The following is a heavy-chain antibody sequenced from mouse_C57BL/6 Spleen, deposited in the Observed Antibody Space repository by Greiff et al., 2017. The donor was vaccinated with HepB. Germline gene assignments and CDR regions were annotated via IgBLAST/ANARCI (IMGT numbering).Heavy chain of an antibody. CDR3: ARDRVDWYFDV. CDR2: INPGSGGT. V-gene: IGHV1-54*01. J-gene: IGHJ1*03. D-gene: IGHD3-2*01. CDR1: GYAFTNYL. Sequence: VQLQQSGAELVRPGTSVKVSCKASGYAFTNYLIEWVKQRPGQGLEWIGVINPGSGGTNYNEKFKGKATLTADKSSSTAYMQLSSLTSEDSAVYFCARDRVDWYFDVWGTGTTVTVSS.